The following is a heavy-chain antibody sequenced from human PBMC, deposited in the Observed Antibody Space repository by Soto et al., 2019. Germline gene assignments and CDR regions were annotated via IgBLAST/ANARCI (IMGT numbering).Heavy chain of an antibody. CDR3: ARAGGYGDYEGLIDY. V-gene: IGHV4-59*01. CDR2: IYYSGST. CDR1: GGSISSYY. J-gene: IGHJ4*02. Sequence: SETLSLTCTVSGGSISSYYWSWIRQPPGKGLEWIRYIYYSGSTNYNPSLKSRVTISVDTSKNQFSLKLSSVTAADTAVYYCARAGGYGDYEGLIDYWGQGTLVTVSS. D-gene: IGHD4-17*01.